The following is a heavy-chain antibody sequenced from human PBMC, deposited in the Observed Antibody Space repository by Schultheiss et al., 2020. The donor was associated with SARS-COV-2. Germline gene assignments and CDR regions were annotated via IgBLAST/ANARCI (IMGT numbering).Heavy chain of an antibody. D-gene: IGHD3-3*01. Sequence: GGSLRLSCAASGFTFSSYGMHWVRQSPGKGLEWVAVISYDGSNKYYADSVKGRFTISRDNAKNSLYLQMNSLRAEDTAVYYCARVRFLEWLLLGYFDYWGQGTLVTVSS. CDR2: ISYDGSNK. V-gene: IGHV3-30*03. CDR3: ARVRFLEWLLLGYFDY. J-gene: IGHJ4*02. CDR1: GFTFSSYG.